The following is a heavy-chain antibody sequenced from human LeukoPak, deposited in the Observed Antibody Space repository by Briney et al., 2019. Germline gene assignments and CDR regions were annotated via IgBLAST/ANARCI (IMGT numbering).Heavy chain of an antibody. CDR2: ITSDGSAT. J-gene: IGHJ2*01. CDR3: ARDASPGYFDR. V-gene: IGHV3-74*01. Sequence: GGSLRLSCAVSGFTFSSYWMHWVRHSPGKGLAWVSRITSDGSATDYADSVRGRFTVSRDNAKNTLFLHMDSLRVEDTAVYYCARDASPGYFDRGGRGTLGTVSA. CDR1: GFTFSSYW.